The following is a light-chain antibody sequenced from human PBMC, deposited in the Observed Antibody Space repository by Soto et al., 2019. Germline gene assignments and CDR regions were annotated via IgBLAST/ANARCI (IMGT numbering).Light chain of an antibody. J-gene: IGKJ4*01. CDR1: QDISNY. CDR2: DAS. Sequence: DIQMTHSPSSLSASVGDTVTIACQASQDISNYLHWYQQKPGKAPRLLIYDASNLQIGVPSRFSGSGSGTDFTLTITSLQPADIATYYCQQYDNVPLTFGGGTKVDIK. CDR3: QQYDNVPLT. V-gene: IGKV1-33*01.